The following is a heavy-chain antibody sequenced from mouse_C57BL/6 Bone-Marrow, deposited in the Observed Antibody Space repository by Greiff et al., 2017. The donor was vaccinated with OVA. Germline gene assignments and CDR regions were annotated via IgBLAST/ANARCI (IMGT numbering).Heavy chain of an antibody. CDR3: ARNYGSSYEGVFYYFDY. CDR2: ISSGSSTI. D-gene: IGHD1-1*01. Sequence: EVKLVESGGGLVKPGGSLKLSCAASGFTFSDYGMHWVRQAPEKGLEWVAYISSGSSTIYYADTVKGRFTISRDNAKNTLFLQMTSLRSEDTAMYYCARNYGSSYEGVFYYFDYWGQGTTLTVSS. V-gene: IGHV5-17*01. CDR1: GFTFSDYG. J-gene: IGHJ2*01.